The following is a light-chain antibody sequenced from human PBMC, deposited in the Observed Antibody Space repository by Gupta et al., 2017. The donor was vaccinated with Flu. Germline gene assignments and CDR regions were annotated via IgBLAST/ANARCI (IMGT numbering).Light chain of an antibody. J-gene: IGKJ4*01. CDR3: QQDYKSPLT. Sequence: GTLLLSPGERATLSCRASQSIRNNYVAWYQQKPGQSPRLLIYGASSRATGIADRFGGSGSGTEFTLTISGLDAEDFAVYYCQQDYKSPLTFGGGTKVEIK. V-gene: IGKV3-20*01. CDR2: GAS. CDR1: QSIRNNY.